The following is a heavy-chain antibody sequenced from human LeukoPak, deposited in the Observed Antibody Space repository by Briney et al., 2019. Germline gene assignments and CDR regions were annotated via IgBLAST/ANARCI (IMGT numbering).Heavy chain of an antibody. Sequence: GGSLRLSCAASGFTFSSYSMNWVRQAPGKGLEWVSSISSSSSYIYYADSVKGRFTVSRDNAKNSLYLQMNSLRAEDTAVYCCASANDNYYYYMDVWGKGTTVTISS. CDR2: ISSSSSYI. V-gene: IGHV3-21*01. J-gene: IGHJ6*03. D-gene: IGHD3-9*01. CDR3: ASANDNYYYYMDV. CDR1: GFTFSSYS.